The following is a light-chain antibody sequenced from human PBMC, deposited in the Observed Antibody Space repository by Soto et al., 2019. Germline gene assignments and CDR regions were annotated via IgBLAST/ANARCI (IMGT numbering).Light chain of an antibody. Sequence: QSVLTQPASVSGSPGQSITISCTGTTSDVGSYNLVSWYQQHPGKAPKLMIYEVIKRPSGVSNRFSGSKSGNTASLTISGLQAEDEADYYCCSYVGSTPNWVFGGGTKVTVL. V-gene: IGLV2-23*02. CDR3: CSYVGSTPNWV. CDR1: TSDVGSYNL. J-gene: IGLJ3*02. CDR2: EVI.